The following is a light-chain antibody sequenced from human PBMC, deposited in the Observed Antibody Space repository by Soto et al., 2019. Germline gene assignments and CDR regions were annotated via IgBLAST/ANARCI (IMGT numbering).Light chain of an antibody. J-gene: IGKJ2*01. V-gene: IGKV1-33*01. CDR2: SAS. Sequence: DIQMTQSPSSLSASIGDRVTITCQASHDIRKYLNWYQQKPGKAPKLLIYSASNLESGVPSRFSGSGFGTDFIFNISSLQPEDLATYYYQQYDNLPRTFGPGTKLEIK. CDR3: QQYDNLPRT. CDR1: HDIRKY.